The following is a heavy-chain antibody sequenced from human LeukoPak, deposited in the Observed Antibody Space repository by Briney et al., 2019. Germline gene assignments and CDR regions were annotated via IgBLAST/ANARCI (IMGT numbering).Heavy chain of an antibody. CDR3: AKFVVAVGPGY. Sequence: GGSLRLSCVASGFSFSSYAMSWVRQAPGKGLEWVSAISGSGGSTYYADSVKGRLTIPRDNSKNTLYLQMNSLRAEDTAVYYCAKFVVAVGPGYWGQGTLVTVSS. CDR1: GFSFSSYA. J-gene: IGHJ4*02. D-gene: IGHD2-2*01. V-gene: IGHV3-23*01. CDR2: ISGSGGST.